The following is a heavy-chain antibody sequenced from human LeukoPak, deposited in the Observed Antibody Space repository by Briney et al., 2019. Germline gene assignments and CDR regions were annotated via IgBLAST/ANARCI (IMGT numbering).Heavy chain of an antibody. J-gene: IGHJ4*02. CDR2: INPNSGGT. CDR3: ARGPKYSSSWFFDY. CDR1: GYTFTGYY. V-gene: IGHV1-2*02. D-gene: IGHD6-13*01. Sequence: ASVKVSCKASGYTFTGYYMHWVRQAPGQGLEWVGWINPNSGGTNYAQKLQGRVTMTTDTSTSTAYMELRSLRSDDTAVYYCARGPKYSSSWFFDYWGQGTLVTVSS.